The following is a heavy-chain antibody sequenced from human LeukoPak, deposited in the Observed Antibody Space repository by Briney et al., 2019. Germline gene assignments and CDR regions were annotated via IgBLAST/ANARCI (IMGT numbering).Heavy chain of an antibody. Sequence: SETLSLTCAVYGGSFSGYYWSWIRQPPGKGLEWIGEINHSGSTNYNPSLKSRVTISVDTSKNQFSLKLSSVTAADTAVYSCARGLTAVTTFNWFDPWGQGTLVTVSS. CDR1: GGSFSGYY. J-gene: IGHJ5*02. D-gene: IGHD4-17*01. V-gene: IGHV4-34*01. CDR2: INHSGST. CDR3: ARGLTAVTTFNWFDP.